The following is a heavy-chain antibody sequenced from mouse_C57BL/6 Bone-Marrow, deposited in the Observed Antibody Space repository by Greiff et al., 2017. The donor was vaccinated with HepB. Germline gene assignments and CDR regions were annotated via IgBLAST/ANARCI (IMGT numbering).Heavy chain of an antibody. CDR2: ISNGGGST. Sequence: EVQRVESGGGLVQPGGSLKLSYAASGFTFSDYYMYWVRQTPEKRLEWVAYISNGGGSTYYPDTVKGRFTISRDNAKNTLYLQMSRLKSEDTAMYYCARHVGSSFYWYFDVWGTGTTVTVSS. D-gene: IGHD1-1*01. J-gene: IGHJ1*03. CDR3: ARHVGSSFYWYFDV. V-gene: IGHV5-12*01. CDR1: GFTFSDYY.